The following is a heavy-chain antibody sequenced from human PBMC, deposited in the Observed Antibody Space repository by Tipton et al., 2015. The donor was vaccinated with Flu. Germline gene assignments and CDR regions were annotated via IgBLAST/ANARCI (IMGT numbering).Heavy chain of an antibody. Sequence: SLRLSCAASGFTFSSYWMSWVRQAPGRGLEWVANIKQDGSAKDYVDSVEGRFTTSRDNTKNSLYLQMNSLRAEDTAVYYCARGTSTVTTKDYFDYWGQGTLVTVSS. J-gene: IGHJ4*02. D-gene: IGHD4-17*01. V-gene: IGHV3-7*04. CDR2: IKQDGSAK. CDR3: ARGTSTVTTKDYFDY. CDR1: GFTFSSYW.